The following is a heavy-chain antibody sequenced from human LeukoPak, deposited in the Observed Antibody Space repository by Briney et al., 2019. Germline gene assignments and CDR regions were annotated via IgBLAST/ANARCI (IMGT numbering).Heavy chain of an antibody. J-gene: IGHJ4*02. Sequence: GRSLRLSCAASGFTFSTYGMHWVRQAPGRGREWVAVIWSDGSNNYYADSVKGRFTISRDNSKNRLYLQMNSLTVEDTAVYYFATLYDASNNDYWGQGTLVTVSS. CDR2: IWSDGSNN. D-gene: IGHD2-8*01. V-gene: IGHV3-33*01. CDR3: ATLYDASNNDY. CDR1: GFTFSTYG.